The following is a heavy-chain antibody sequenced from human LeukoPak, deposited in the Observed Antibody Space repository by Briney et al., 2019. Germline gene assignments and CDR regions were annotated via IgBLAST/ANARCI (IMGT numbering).Heavy chain of an antibody. CDR1: GFTFSSYA. Sequence: GGSLRLSCAASGFTFSSYAMGWVRQAPGKGLEWVSAISGSGAGTYYADSVKGRFTLSRDNSKNTLYLQMNSLRAEDTALYCCAKLTNVAATGTFDYWGQGALVTVSS. CDR3: AKLTNVAATGTFDY. V-gene: IGHV3-23*01. CDR2: ISGSGAGT. J-gene: IGHJ4*02. D-gene: IGHD6-13*01.